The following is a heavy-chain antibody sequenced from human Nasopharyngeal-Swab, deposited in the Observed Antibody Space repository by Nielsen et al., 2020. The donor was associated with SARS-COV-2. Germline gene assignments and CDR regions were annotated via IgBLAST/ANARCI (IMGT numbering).Heavy chain of an antibody. V-gene: IGHV3-30*04. D-gene: IGHD6-13*01. J-gene: IGHJ6*02. CDR3: ASSSGIAAPTGMDV. CDR2: ISYDGSNK. Sequence: GESLKISCAASGFTFSSYAMHWVRQAPGKGLEWVAVISYDGSNKYYADSVKGRFTISRDNSKNTLYLQMNSLRAEDTAVYYCASSSGIAAPTGMDVWGQGTTVTVSS. CDR1: GFTFSSYA.